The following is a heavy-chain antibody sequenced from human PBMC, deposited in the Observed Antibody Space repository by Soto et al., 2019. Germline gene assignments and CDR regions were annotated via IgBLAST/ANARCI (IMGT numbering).Heavy chain of an antibody. Sequence: GGSLRLSCAASGFTFSSYSMNWVRQAPGKGLEWVSSISSSSSYIYYADSVKGRFTISRDNAKNSLYLQMNSLRAEDTAVYYCARVRSGGYSGYDTYYFDYWGQGTLVTVSS. J-gene: IGHJ4*02. V-gene: IGHV3-21*01. CDR1: GFTFSSYS. CDR2: ISSSSSYI. CDR3: ARVRSGGYSGYDTYYFDY. D-gene: IGHD5-12*01.